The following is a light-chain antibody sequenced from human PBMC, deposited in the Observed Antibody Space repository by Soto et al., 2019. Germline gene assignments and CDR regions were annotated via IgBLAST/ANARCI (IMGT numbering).Light chain of an antibody. CDR3: QQHNRWPLT. J-gene: IGKJ4*01. CDR1: QSVGSS. CDR2: GVS. Sequence: EIVMTQSPATLSVSPGERATLSCRGSQSVGSSLAWYQQKPVQAPRLLIYGVSTRATGVPARFSGTGSGTDFTFTISSLQSEDFAVYYCQQHNRWPLTFGGGTKVEI. V-gene: IGKV3-15*01.